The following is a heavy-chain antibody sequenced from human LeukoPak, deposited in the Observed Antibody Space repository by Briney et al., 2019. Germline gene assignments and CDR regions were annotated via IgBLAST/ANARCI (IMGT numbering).Heavy chain of an antibody. V-gene: IGHV1-18*01. D-gene: IGHD3-3*01. CDR3: ARGVDYDFWSGYYPGDAFDI. CDR1: GYTFTSYG. J-gene: IGHJ3*02. Sequence: GASVKVSCKASGYTFTSYGISWVRQAPGQGLEWVGWISAYNGNTNYAQKLQGRVTMTTDTSTSTAYMELRSLRSDDTAVYYCARGVDYDFWSGYYPGDAFDIWGQGTMVTVSS. CDR2: ISAYNGNT.